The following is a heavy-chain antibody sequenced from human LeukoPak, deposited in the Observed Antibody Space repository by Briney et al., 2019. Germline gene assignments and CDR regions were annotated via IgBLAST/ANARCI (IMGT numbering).Heavy chain of an antibody. CDR3: ARDRLYDSRTFDY. CDR1: GYTFIGYY. Sequence: ASVKVSCKASGYTFIGYYMHWVRQAPGQGLEWMGWINPNSGGTNYAQNFQGRVTVTRDTSINTAYMELSRLRSDDTAVYYCARDRLYDSRTFDYWGQGTLVTVSS. D-gene: IGHD3-22*01. CDR2: INPNSGGT. V-gene: IGHV1-2*02. J-gene: IGHJ4*02.